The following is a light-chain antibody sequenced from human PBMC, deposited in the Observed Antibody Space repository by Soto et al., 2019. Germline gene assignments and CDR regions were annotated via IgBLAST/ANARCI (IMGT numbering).Light chain of an antibody. CDR3: QPYNNLPLT. CDR2: DTS. CDR1: QNLGTLY. V-gene: IGKV3-15*01. J-gene: IGKJ4*01. Sequence: EVVLTLSLATLSLSPRERAALYCRASQNLGTLYLAWFQQKSGQTPRLLIYDTSTRATGVPARFSGSRSGPEFTLTINSLQSEDFAIYYSQPYNNLPLTFGGGTKVDIK.